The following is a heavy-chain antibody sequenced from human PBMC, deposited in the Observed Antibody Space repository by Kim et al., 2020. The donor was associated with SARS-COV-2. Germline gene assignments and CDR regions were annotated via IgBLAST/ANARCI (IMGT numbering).Heavy chain of an antibody. Sequence: STYYADSVKGRFTISRDNSKNTLYLQMNSLRAEDTAVYYCARAAGGRFDPWGQGTLVTVSS. D-gene: IGHD3-16*01. J-gene: IGHJ5*02. V-gene: IGHV3-53*01. CDR3: ARAAGGRFDP. CDR2: ST.